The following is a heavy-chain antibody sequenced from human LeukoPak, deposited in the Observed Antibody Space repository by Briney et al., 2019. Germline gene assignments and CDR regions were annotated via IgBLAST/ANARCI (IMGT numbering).Heavy chain of an antibody. D-gene: IGHD2-8*01. Sequence: GGSLRLSCAASGFTFSSYEMNWVRQAPGKGLEWVANIKQDGSEKYYVDSVKGRFTISRDNAKNSLYLQMNSLRAEDTAVYYCARDSTACTNGVCRSEFDYWGQGTLVTVSS. CDR2: IKQDGSEK. J-gene: IGHJ4*02. V-gene: IGHV3-7*01. CDR1: GFTFSSYE. CDR3: ARDSTACTNGVCRSEFDY.